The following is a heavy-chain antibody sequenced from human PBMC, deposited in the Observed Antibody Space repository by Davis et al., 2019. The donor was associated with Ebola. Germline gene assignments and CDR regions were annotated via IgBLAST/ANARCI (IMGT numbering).Heavy chain of an antibody. D-gene: IGHD4-11*01. Sequence: GESLKISCAASSFPFRSSYMNWVRQAPGKGLEWVASISSSGSYVYYADSVKGRFTISRDNAKNSLYLEMDSLRAEDTAVYYCARDRSSNYYYGLDVWGQGTTVTVSS. CDR1: SFPFRSSY. CDR2: ISSSGSYV. CDR3: ARDRSSNYYYGLDV. J-gene: IGHJ6*02. V-gene: IGHV3-21*06.